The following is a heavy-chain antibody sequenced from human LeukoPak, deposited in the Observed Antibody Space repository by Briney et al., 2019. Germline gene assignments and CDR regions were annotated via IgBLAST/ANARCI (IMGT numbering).Heavy chain of an antibody. V-gene: IGHV3-21*01. CDR2: ISSSSSYI. CDR3: ARGTPSSSGGYYFDY. CDR1: GFTFSSYS. D-gene: IGHD6-13*01. J-gene: IGHJ4*02. Sequence: GGSLRLSCAASGFTFSSYSMNWVRQAPAKGLEWVSSISSSSSYIYYADSVKGRFTISRDNAKNSLYLQMNSLRAEDTAVYYCARGTPSSSGGYYFDYWGQGTLVTVSS.